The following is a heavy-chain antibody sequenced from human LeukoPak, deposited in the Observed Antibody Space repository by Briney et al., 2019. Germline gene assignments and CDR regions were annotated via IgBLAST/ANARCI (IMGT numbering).Heavy chain of an antibody. CDR2: IYHSGST. D-gene: IGHD3-16*01. CDR1: GGSISSSNW. J-gene: IGHJ6*02. Sequence: SETLSLTCAVSGGSISSSNWWSWVRQPPGKGLEWIGEIYHSGSTNYNPSLKSRVTISVDKSKNQFSLKLSSVTAADTAVYYCRTFGDPPGMDVWGQGTTVTVSS. CDR3: RTFGDPPGMDV. V-gene: IGHV4-4*02.